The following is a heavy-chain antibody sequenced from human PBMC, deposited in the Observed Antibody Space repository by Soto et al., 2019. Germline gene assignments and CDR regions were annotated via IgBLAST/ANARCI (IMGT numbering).Heavy chain of an antibody. CDR1: GFSFSRYA. Sequence: DVHLLESGEGLVPPGGSLRLSCAASGFSFSRYAMIWVRQAPGKGQEWVSGITGSGGTIEYAASVKGRFTISRDNSKNTVDLQMNSLRAEDTAMYYCAKDDVVGDGLWLVADWGQGILVTVS. CDR3: AKDDVVGDGLWLVAD. V-gene: IGHV3-23*01. D-gene: IGHD2-21*02. CDR2: ITGSGGTI. J-gene: IGHJ1*01.